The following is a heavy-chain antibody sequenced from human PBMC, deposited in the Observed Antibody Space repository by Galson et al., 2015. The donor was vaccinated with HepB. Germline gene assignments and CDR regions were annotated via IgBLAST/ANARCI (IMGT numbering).Heavy chain of an antibody. J-gene: IGHJ6*02. CDR3: ARDKVGYCSGGSCYPIGGMDV. Sequence: LRLSCAASGFTFSSYGMHWVRQAPGKGLEWVAVIWYDGSNKYYADSVKGRFTISRDNSKNTLYLQMNSLRAEDTAVYYCARDKVGYCSGGSCYPIGGMDVWGQGTTVTVSS. D-gene: IGHD2-15*01. CDR2: IWYDGSNK. CDR1: GFTFSSYG. V-gene: IGHV3-33*01.